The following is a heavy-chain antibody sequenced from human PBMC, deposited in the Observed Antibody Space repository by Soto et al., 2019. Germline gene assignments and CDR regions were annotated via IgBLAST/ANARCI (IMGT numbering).Heavy chain of an antibody. CDR1: GFTFSYYA. V-gene: IGHV3-30-3*01. D-gene: IGHD3-22*01. CDR2: ISYSGNNK. Sequence: QVQLVESGGGVVQPGRSLRLSCAASGFTFSYYAMHWVRQAPGKGLEWVALISYSGNNKYYADSVKSRLTISRDNSENTLYLQMSSLGAENTAIYYCARTPETSGYYYYFDYWGQGTLITVSS. CDR3: ARTPETSGYYYYFDY. J-gene: IGHJ4*02.